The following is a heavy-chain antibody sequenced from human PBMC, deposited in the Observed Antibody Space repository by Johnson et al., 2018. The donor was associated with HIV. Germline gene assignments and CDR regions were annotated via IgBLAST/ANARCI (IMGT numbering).Heavy chain of an antibody. CDR1: GFTFSSYA. J-gene: IGHJ3*01. V-gene: IGHV3-9*01. CDR3: ASDGGSQRLPLGDAFDV. CDR2: ISWNSGSI. D-gene: IGHD6-25*01. Sequence: VQLVESGGGVVQPGGSLRLSCAASGFTFSSYAMSWVRQAPGKGLEWVSGISWNSGSIGYADSVKGRFTISRDNAKNSLYLQMNSLRAEDTALYYCASDGGSQRLPLGDAFDVWGHGSLVPVSS.